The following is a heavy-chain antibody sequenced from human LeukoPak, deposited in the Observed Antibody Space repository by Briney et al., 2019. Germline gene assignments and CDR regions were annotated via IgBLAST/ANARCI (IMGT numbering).Heavy chain of an antibody. J-gene: IGHJ3*02. CDR3: AKSDSSSWYDAFDI. CDR2: ISGSGGST. V-gene: IGHV3-23*01. Sequence: GGSLRLSCAASEFIFSNYWMSWVRQAPGKGLEWVSAISGSGGSTYYADSVKGRFTISRDNSKNTLYLQMNSLRAEDTAVYYCAKSDSSSWYDAFDIWGQGTMVTVSS. CDR1: EFIFSNYW. D-gene: IGHD6-13*01.